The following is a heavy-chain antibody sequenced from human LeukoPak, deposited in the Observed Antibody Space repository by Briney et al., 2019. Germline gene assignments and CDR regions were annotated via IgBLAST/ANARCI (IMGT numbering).Heavy chain of an antibody. Sequence: SETLSLTCAVSGGSISSGGYSWSWIRQPPGKGLEWIGYIYHSGSTYYNPSLKSRVTISVDRSKNQFSLKLSSVTAADTAVYYCARDLSYWGQGTLATVSS. CDR3: ARDLSY. V-gene: IGHV4-30-2*01. CDR2: IYHSGST. J-gene: IGHJ4*02. CDR1: GGSISSGGYS.